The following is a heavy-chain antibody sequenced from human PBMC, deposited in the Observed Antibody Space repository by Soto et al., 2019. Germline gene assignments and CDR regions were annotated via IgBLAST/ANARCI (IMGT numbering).Heavy chain of an antibody. D-gene: IGHD3-10*01. J-gene: IGHJ5*01. CDR3: ARDDGGFFFNDSATTEIYTLSLLDS. V-gene: IGHV3-21*01. Sequence: QAPGKGLEWVSSSSSSSSYIYYADSVKGRFTISRDNAKNSLYLQMNSLRAEDTAVYYCARDDGGFFFNDSATTEIYTLSLLDS. CDR2: SSSSSSYI.